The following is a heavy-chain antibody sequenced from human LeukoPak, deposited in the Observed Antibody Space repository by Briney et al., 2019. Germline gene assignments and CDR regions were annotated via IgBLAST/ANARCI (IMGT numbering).Heavy chain of an antibody. CDR3: AKAVATPVGDY. D-gene: IGHD5-12*01. CDR1: GFTFSSYW. Sequence: GGSLRLSCAASGFTFSSYWMHWVRQAPGKGLVWVSRINSDGSSTSYADSVKGRFTISRDNAKNTLYLQMNSLRAEDTAVYYCAKAVATPVGDYWGQGTLVTVSS. J-gene: IGHJ4*02. CDR2: INSDGSST. V-gene: IGHV3-74*01.